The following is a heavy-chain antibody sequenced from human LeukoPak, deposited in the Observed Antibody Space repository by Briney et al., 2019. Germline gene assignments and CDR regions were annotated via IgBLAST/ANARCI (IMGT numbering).Heavy chain of an antibody. Sequence: PGRSLRLSCAASGFTFSSYAMHWVRQAPGKGLEWVAVISYDGSNKYYADSVKGRFTVSRGNSKNTLYLQLNSLRDEDTAVFYCARGRYATPFDYWGQGTLVTVSS. CDR1: GFTFSSYA. J-gene: IGHJ4*02. CDR3: ARGRYATPFDY. V-gene: IGHV3-30*04. CDR2: ISYDGSNK. D-gene: IGHD2-2*01.